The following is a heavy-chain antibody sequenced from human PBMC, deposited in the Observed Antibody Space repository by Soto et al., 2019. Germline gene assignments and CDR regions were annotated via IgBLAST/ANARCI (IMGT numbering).Heavy chain of an antibody. V-gene: IGHV4-59*08. CDR2: IYYSGST. CDR1: GGSIGSYY. CDR3: ARLVWSYGTWFDP. Sequence: PSETLSLTCTVSGGSIGSYYWSWIRQPPGKGLEWIGYIYYSGSTNYNPSLKSRVTISVDTSKNQFSLKLSSVTAADTAVYYCARLVWSYGTWFDPWGQGTLVTVS. D-gene: IGHD5-18*01. J-gene: IGHJ5*02.